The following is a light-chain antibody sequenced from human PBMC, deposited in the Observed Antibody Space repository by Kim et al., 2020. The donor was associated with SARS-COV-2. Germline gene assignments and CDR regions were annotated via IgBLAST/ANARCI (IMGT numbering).Light chain of an antibody. CDR2: SNS. J-gene: IGLJ2*01. Sequence: GQRVTISCSGSSSNIGSNSVSWFQQLPGTAPKLLIYSNSQRPSGVPDRFSGSTSGTSASLAISGLQSEDETDYYCAAWDDSLKGVVFGGGTQLTVL. V-gene: IGLV1-44*01. CDR1: SSNIGSNS. CDR3: AAWDDSLKGVV.